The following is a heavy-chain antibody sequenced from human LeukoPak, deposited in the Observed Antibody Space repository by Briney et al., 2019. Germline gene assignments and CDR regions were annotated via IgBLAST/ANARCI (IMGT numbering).Heavy chain of an antibody. J-gene: IGHJ4*02. CDR1: GGSISSYY. D-gene: IGHD3-10*01. V-gene: IGHV4-59*12. Sequence: SETLSLTCTVSGGSISSYYWSWIRQPSGKGLEWIGYIYYSGSTNYNPSLKSRVTISLDTSKNQFSLKLSSVTAADTAVYYCARVGADGSGFLFDYWGQGTLVTVSS. CDR3: ARVGADGSGFLFDY. CDR2: IYYSGST.